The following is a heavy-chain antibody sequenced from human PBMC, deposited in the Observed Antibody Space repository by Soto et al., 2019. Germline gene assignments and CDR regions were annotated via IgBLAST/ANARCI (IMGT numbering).Heavy chain of an antibody. CDR3: ARQGRNVGSGTYCWFDP. J-gene: IGHJ5*02. CDR1: GGSISSNDYY. V-gene: IGHV4-39*01. D-gene: IGHD3-10*01. CDR2: IFYSGTT. Sequence: QLQLQESGPGLVKPSETLSLTCSVSGGSISSNDYYWGWIRQPPGKGLEWIGSIFYSGTTYYNPSLQSRVTISVDTSRNQFSLKLTSVTAADTAVYYCARQGRNVGSGTYCWFDPWGQGTLVTVSS.